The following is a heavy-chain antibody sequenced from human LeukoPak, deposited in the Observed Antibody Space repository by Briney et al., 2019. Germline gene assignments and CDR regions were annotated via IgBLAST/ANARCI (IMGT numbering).Heavy chain of an antibody. D-gene: IGHD6-25*01. CDR2: ISGSGGNT. V-gene: IGHV3-23*01. J-gene: IGHJ4*02. CDR3: AKFVSGSFDY. CDR1: GFTFSSYA. Sequence: PGGSLRLSCAASGFTFSSYAMSWVRQAPGKGLDWVSSISGSGGNTYYADSVKGRFTISRDNSKNTLYLQMNSLRAEDTAVYYCAKFVSGSFDYWGQGTLVTVSS.